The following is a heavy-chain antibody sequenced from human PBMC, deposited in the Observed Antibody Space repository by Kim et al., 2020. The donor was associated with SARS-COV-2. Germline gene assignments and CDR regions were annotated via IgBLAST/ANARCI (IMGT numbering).Heavy chain of an antibody. D-gene: IGHD3-16*01. Sequence: GGSLRLSCAASGFTFSNAWMSWVRQAPGKGLEWVGRIKSKTDGGTTDYAAPVKGRFTISRDDSKNTLYLQMNSLKTEDTAVYYCTSTYVRHPNYYYYYGMDVWGQGTTVTVSS. CDR3: TSTYVRHPNYYYYYGMDV. V-gene: IGHV3-15*01. CDR2: IKSKTDGGTT. CDR1: GFTFSNAW. J-gene: IGHJ6*02.